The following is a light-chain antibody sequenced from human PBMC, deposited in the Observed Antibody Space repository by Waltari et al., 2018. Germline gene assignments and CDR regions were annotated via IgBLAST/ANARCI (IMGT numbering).Light chain of an antibody. J-gene: IGKJ3*01. CDR1: EDIRNN. CDR2: AAS. CDR3: LQHSSYPFT. V-gene: IGKV1-17*01. Sequence: DIQMTQSPSSLSASIGDRVTITCRASEDIRNNLGWYQQKPGKAPRRLIYAASTLHIDVTSRFSGSGSGTDFTLTISSLQPEDFATYYCLQHSSYPFTFGPGTKVDIK.